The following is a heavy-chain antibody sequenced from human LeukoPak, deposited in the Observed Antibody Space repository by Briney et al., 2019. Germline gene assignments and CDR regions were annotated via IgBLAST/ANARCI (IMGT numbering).Heavy chain of an antibody. J-gene: IGHJ4*02. D-gene: IGHD2-2*01. V-gene: IGHV1-2*06. CDR3: ARQLETTSWFDY. CDR1: GGTFSSYA. Sequence: ASVKVSCKASGGTFSSYAISWVRLAPGQGLEWMGRISPNSGGTDYAQKFQGKVTMTRDASISTVYMDLNRLRSDDTAIYYSARQLETTSWFDYWGQGTLVIVSS. CDR2: ISPNSGGT.